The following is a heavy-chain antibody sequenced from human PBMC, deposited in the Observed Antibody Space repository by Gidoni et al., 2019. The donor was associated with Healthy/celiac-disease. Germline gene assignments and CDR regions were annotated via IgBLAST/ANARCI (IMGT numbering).Heavy chain of an antibody. CDR2: IYTSGST. D-gene: IGHD6-13*01. CDR1: GGSISSGSYY. V-gene: IGHV4-61*02. J-gene: IGHJ5*02. CDR3: AREVWDSSSWNFPTWFDP. Sequence: QVQLQESGPGLVKPSQTLSLTCTVSGGSISSGSYYWSWIRQPAGKGLEWIGRIYTSGSTNYNPSLKSRVTMSVDTSENQFSLKLSSVTAADTAVYYCAREVWDSSSWNFPTWFDPWGQGTLVTVSS.